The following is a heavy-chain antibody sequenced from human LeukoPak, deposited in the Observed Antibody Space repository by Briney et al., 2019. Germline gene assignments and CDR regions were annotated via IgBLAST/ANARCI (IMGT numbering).Heavy chain of an antibody. Sequence: QPGGSLRLSCAASGFTFSSYGMHWVRQAPGKGLEWVAVIWYDGSNKYYADSVKGRFTISRDNSKNTLYLQMNSLRAEDTAVYYCARERIAVAAKMGADYYYYGMDVWGQGTTVTVSS. J-gene: IGHJ6*02. V-gene: IGHV3-33*01. CDR2: IWYDGSNK. CDR1: GFTFSSYG. D-gene: IGHD6-19*01. CDR3: ARERIAVAAKMGADYYYYGMDV.